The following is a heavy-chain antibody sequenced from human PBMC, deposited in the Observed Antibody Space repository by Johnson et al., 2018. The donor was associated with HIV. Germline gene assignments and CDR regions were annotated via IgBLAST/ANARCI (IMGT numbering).Heavy chain of an antibody. J-gene: IGHJ3*02. V-gene: IGHV3-66*03. Sequence: VQLVESGGGLIQPGGSLRLSCAASGFTVSSNYMSWVRQAPGKGLEWVSVIYSGGSTYYADSVKGRFTISRDNSKNTLFLQLNSLRAEDTAVYYCASGYCSSTSCYGRKLLDDAFDIWGQGTMVTVSS. D-gene: IGHD2-2*03. CDR2: IYSGGST. CDR3: ASGYCSSTSCYGRKLLDDAFDI. CDR1: GFTVSSNY.